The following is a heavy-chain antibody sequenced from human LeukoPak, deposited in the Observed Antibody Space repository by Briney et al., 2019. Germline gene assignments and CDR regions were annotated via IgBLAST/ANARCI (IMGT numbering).Heavy chain of an antibody. CDR1: GFTFSSYW. CDR2: IKQDGSEK. Sequence: GGSLRLSCAASGFTFSSYWMSWVRQAPGKGLEWVANIKQDGSEKYYVDSVKGRFTISRDNAKNSLYLQMNSLRAEDTAVYCCARDGTYYDFWSGYYTPTYYFDYWGQGTLVTVPS. D-gene: IGHD3-3*01. V-gene: IGHV3-7*01. J-gene: IGHJ4*02. CDR3: ARDGTYYDFWSGYYTPTYYFDY.